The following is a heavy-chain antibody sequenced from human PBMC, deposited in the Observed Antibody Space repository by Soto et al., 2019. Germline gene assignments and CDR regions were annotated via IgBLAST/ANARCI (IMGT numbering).Heavy chain of an antibody. D-gene: IGHD3-16*01. V-gene: IGHV3-74*01. Sequence: EVQLVESGGGLLQPGGSLRLSCAASGFTFSTYWMHWVRQAPGKGLVWVSRIKTDGSVTTYADSVKGRFTISRDNAKNTLYLQMNTLRGEDTDVYYCARDLGGSHDYWGRGTLVTVSS. CDR2: IKTDGSVT. CDR1: GFTFSTYW. J-gene: IGHJ4*02. CDR3: ARDLGGSHDY.